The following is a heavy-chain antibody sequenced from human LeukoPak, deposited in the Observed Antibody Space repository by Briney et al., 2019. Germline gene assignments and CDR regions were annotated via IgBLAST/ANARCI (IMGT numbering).Heavy chain of an antibody. Sequence: SQTLSVTLPVSAGSISGGSYYWSWIRQPAGKGLEWIGRIYTSGSTNYNPSLKSRDTISEDPSKNQFSLKLSSVTAADTAVYYCASEPSIAARNYYYYYMDVWGKGTTVTVS. J-gene: IGHJ6*03. CDR3: ASEPSIAARNYYYYYMDV. CDR1: AGSISGGSYY. D-gene: IGHD6-6*01. V-gene: IGHV4-61*02. CDR2: IYTSGST.